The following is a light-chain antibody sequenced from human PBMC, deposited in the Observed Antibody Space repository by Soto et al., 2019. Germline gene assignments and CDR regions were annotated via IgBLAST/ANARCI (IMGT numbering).Light chain of an antibody. CDR3: QQYNSYSWT. J-gene: IGKJ1*01. CDR2: DAS. CDR1: QSISSW. Sequence: QLTSAVAVLSTSTGDRVTITCRASQSISSWLAWYQQKPGKAPKLLIYDASSLESGVPSRFSGSGSGTEFTLTISSLQPDDFATYYCQQYNSYSWTFGQGTKVDIK. V-gene: IGKV1-5*01.